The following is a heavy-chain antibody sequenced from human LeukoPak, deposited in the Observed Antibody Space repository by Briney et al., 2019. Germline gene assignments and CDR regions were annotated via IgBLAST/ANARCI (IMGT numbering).Heavy chain of an antibody. CDR2: ISSNGATG. D-gene: IGHD1-1*01. CDR3: VKDHENWRWLDI. CDR1: GFSISDYG. J-gene: IGHJ3*02. Sequence: GGSLRLSCAVSGFSISDYGMPWVRQAPGKGLEWVAVISSNGATGHDADSMKGRFTISRDNSKNTVYLQMSSVTTEDTALYYCVKDHENWRWLDIWGQGTMVTVSS. V-gene: IGHV3-30*18.